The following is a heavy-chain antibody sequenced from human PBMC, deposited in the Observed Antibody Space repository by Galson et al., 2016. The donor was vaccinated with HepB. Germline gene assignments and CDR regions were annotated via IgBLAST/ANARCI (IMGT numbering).Heavy chain of an antibody. CDR3: ARESVITPYNWFDP. V-gene: IGHV4-39*07. Sequence: SETLSLTCTVSGASVSSNTYWWGWIRQPPGKGLQWIGNIYYSGSTNYNPSLKSRVTISVDKSKNQFSLKLSSVTAADTAVYYCARESVITPYNWFDPWGQGTLVTVSS. CDR1: GASVSSNTYW. D-gene: IGHD3-22*01. CDR2: IYYSGST. J-gene: IGHJ5*02.